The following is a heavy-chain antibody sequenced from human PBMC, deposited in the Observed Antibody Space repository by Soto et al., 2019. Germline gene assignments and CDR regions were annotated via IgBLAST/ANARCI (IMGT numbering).Heavy chain of an antibody. CDR2: ISYDGTNK. D-gene: IGHD7-27*01. Sequence: GGSLRLCCAASGFSFSISPMHWVRQAPGKGPEWVALISYDGTNKFYADSVKGRFTISRDNSKSTLYLQVDSLRPEDAAVYYCARDPKTSGGQHWAFNYFDSWGQGTLVTVSS. CDR1: GFSFSISP. J-gene: IGHJ4*02. V-gene: IGHV3-30-3*01. CDR3: ARDPKTSGGQHWAFNYFDS.